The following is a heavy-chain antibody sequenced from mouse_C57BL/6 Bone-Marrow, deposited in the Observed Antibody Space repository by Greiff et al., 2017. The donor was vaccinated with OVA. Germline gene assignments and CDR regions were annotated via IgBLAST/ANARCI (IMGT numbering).Heavy chain of an antibody. CDR3: ARVGYSYAMDY. J-gene: IGHJ4*01. V-gene: IGHV5-4*03. Sequence: EVKVVESGGGLVKPGGSLKLSCAASGFTFSSYAMSWVRQTPEKRLEWVATISDGGSYTYYPDNVKGRFTISRDNAKNNLYLQMSHLKSEDTAMYYCARVGYSYAMDYWGQGTSVTVSS. D-gene: IGHD2-12*01. CDR2: ISDGGSYT. CDR1: GFTFSSYA.